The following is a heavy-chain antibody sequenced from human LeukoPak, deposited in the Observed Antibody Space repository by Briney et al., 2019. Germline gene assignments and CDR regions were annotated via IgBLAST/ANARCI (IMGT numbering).Heavy chain of an antibody. V-gene: IGHV1-69*01. D-gene: IGHD3-16*01. CDR2: IIPIFGTA. Sequence: SVKVSCKASGGTFSSYAISWVRQAPGQGLEWMGGIIPIFGTANYAQKFQGRVTITAGESTSTAYMELSSLRSEDTAVYYCARDPPGGRYGMDVWGKGTTVTVSS. CDR1: GGTFSSYA. J-gene: IGHJ6*04. CDR3: ARDPPGGRYGMDV.